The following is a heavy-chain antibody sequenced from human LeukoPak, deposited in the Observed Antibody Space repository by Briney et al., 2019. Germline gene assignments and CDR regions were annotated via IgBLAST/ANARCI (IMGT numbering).Heavy chain of an antibody. CDR1: GYTFTSYA. CDR3: ARVGYSSGWYRGDFDY. D-gene: IGHD6-19*01. CDR2: INTNTGNP. Sequence: ASVKVSCKASGYTFTSYAMSWVRQAPGQGLEWMGWINTNTGNPTYAQGFTGRFVFSLDTSVSTAYLQISSLKAEDTAVYYCARVGYSSGWYRGDFDYWGQGTLVTVSS. V-gene: IGHV7-4-1*02. J-gene: IGHJ4*02.